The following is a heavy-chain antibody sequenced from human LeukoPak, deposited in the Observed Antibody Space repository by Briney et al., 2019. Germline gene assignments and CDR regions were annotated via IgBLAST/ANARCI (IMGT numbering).Heavy chain of an antibody. D-gene: IGHD5-12*01. V-gene: IGHV3-7*03. J-gene: IGHJ3*01. CDR3: ARDRGRDGFDV. CDR1: GITFSISW. CDR2: IKEDGTEK. Sequence: GGSLRLSCAAPGITFSISWMSWVRQAPGKGLEWVANIKEDGTEKHYLDSVKGRFTISRDNAKDSVYLQMNSLRAEDTAVYFCARDRGRDGFDVWGQGTMVTVSS.